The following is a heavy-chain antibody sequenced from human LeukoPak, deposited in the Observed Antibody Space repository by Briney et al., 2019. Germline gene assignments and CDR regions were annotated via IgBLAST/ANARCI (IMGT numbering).Heavy chain of an antibody. Sequence: GGSLRLSCAASGFPFRDYFMSWIRQAPGKGLEWLAYTNTAGNTLYYAGSVKGRFTISRDNAKKSLYLQMNTLRAEDTAVYYCARATYDSSAVDAFDIWGQGTMVTVSP. CDR2: TNTAGNTL. J-gene: IGHJ3*02. CDR3: ARATYDSSAVDAFDI. D-gene: IGHD3-22*01. CDR1: GFPFRDYF. V-gene: IGHV3-11*01.